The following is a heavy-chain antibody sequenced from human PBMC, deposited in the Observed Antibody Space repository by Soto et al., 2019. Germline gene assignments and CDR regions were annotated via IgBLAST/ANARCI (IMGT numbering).Heavy chain of an antibody. J-gene: IGHJ4*02. CDR1: GYTFNFYG. V-gene: IGHV1-18*01. D-gene: IGHD4-17*01. Sequence: QVQLVQSGAEVKKPGASVKVSCKASGYTFNFYGITWVRQAPGQGLEWMGWISGFNGNTNYAADLQGRVTMTTDTSTSTAYMELRGLRSDDTAVYYCARIGVSYGPESPDFDSWGQGTLVTVSS. CDR3: ARIGVSYGPESPDFDS. CDR2: ISGFNGNT.